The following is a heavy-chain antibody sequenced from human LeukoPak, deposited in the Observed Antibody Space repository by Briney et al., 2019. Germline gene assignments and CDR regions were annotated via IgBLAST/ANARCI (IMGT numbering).Heavy chain of an antibody. CDR2: IYYSGST. D-gene: IGHD6-13*01. CDR3: ARGEAAAAADWYFDL. Sequence: SETLSLTCTVSGGSISSYYWSWIRQPPGKGLEWIGYIYYSGSTNYNPSLKSRVTISVDTSKNQFSLKLSSVTAADTAVYYCARGEAAAAADWYFDLWGRGTLVTVSS. J-gene: IGHJ2*01. CDR1: GGSISSYY. V-gene: IGHV4-59*12.